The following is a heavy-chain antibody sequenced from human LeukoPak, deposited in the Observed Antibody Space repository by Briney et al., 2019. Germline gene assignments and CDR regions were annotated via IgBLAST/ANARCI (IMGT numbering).Heavy chain of an antibody. Sequence: PSETLSLTCAVYGGSFSNYYWSWIRQPPGKGLEWIGEINGSGRTNYNPSLMSRVTVSVDTSKNRFSLRLTSVTATDMAVYYCARRWNYGRNYYIDVWGNGATVSVSS. V-gene: IGHV4-34*01. CDR2: INGSGRT. J-gene: IGHJ6*03. CDR3: ARRWNYGRNYYIDV. CDR1: GGSFSNYY. D-gene: IGHD1-7*01.